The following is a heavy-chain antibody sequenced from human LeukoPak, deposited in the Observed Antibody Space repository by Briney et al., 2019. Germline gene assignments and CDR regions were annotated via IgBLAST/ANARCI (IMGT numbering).Heavy chain of an antibody. J-gene: IGHJ4*02. CDR1: GFTFSSYS. CDR3: ARGSGSYYGY. Sequence: PGGSLRLSCAASGFTFSSYSMNWVRQAPGKGLEWVSYISSSGTTIYYADSVKGRFTVSRDNAKNSLYLQMNSLRDEDTAVYYCARGSGSYYGYWGQGSLVTVSS. V-gene: IGHV3-48*02. D-gene: IGHD1-26*01. CDR2: ISSSGTTI.